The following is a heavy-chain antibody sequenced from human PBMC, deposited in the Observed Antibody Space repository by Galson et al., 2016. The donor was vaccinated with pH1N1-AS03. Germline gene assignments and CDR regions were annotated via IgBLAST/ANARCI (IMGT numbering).Heavy chain of an antibody. CDR1: GGSIRNYY. V-gene: IGHV4-59*08. D-gene: IGHD4-17*01. Sequence: LTCSVSGGSIRNYYWSWIRQPPGKGLEWIGHIFYSGTTIYNPTLKSRLTILVDTSKNHFSLRLSSVTAADTAVYYCARPGPPGDYGGTHWYVDLWGRGTLVTVSS. CDR2: IFYSGTT. CDR3: ARPGPPGDYGGTHWYVDL. J-gene: IGHJ2*01.